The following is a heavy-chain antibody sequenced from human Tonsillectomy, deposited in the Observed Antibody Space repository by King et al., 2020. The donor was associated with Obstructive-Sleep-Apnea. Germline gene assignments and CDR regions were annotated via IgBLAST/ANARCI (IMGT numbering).Heavy chain of an antibody. CDR3: ARGNYFGSGSLDY. V-gene: IGHV3-13*04. D-gene: IGHD3-10*01. CDR2: IGTAGDT. Sequence: VQLVESGGGLVQPGGSLRLSCAASGFTFSTYDMHWVRQGTGKGLEWVSSIGTAGDTYYPGSVKDRFTISRESAQNSLYLQMNSLRAGDTAVYYCARGNYFGSGSLDYWGQGTLVTVSS. J-gene: IGHJ4*02. CDR1: GFTFSTYD.